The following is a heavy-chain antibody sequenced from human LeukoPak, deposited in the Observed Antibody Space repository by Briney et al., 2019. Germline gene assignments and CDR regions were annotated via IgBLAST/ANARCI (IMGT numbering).Heavy chain of an antibody. CDR2: IYTSGST. V-gene: IGHV4-4*07. J-gene: IGHJ4*02. D-gene: IGHD3-10*01. CDR3: ARRYGSGTSLDY. CDR1: GGSISSYY. Sequence: SETLSLTCTVSGGSISSYYWSWIRQPAGKGLEWIGRIYTSGSTNYNPSLKSRVTISVDKSKNQFSLKLSSVTAADTAVYYCARRYGSGTSLDYWGQGTLVTVSS.